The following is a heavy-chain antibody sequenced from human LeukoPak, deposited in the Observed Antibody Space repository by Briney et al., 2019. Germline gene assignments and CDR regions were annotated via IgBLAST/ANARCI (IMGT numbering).Heavy chain of an antibody. Sequence: PSETLSLTCTVSGGSISSYYWSWIRQPAGKGLEWIGRIYTSGSTNYNPSLKSRVTMSVDTSKNQFSLKLSSVTAADTAVYYCARDRWCSSTSCYTHAGYYYYMDVWGKGTTVTVSS. D-gene: IGHD2-2*02. CDR3: ARDRWCSSTSCYTHAGYYYYMDV. CDR1: GGSISSYY. CDR2: IYTSGST. J-gene: IGHJ6*03. V-gene: IGHV4-4*07.